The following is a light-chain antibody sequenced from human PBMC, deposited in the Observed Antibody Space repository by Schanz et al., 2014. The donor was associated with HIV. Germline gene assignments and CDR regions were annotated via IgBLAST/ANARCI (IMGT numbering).Light chain of an antibody. Sequence: DIQLSQSPSFLSASVGDRVTVTCRASQDISTYLAWYQQKPGKAPNLLIYAASSLQSGVPSRFSGSGSGTDFTLTISSLQPEDFATYYCQQSYSNLLTFGGGTKVEIK. CDR1: QDISTY. CDR3: QQSYSNLLT. J-gene: IGKJ4*01. CDR2: AAS. V-gene: IGKV1-39*01.